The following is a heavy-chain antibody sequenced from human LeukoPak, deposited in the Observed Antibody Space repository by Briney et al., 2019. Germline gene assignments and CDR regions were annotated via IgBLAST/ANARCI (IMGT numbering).Heavy chain of an antibody. CDR2: INHSGST. CDR3: ARGVTGYYYDSSGSAPHENWFDP. V-gene: IGHV4-34*01. Sequence: PLETLSLTCAVYGGSFSGYYWSWIRQPPGKGLEWIGEINHSGSTNYNPSLKSRVTISVDTSKNQFSLKLSSVTAADTAVYYCARGVTGYYYDSSGSAPHENWFDPWGQGTLVTVSS. J-gene: IGHJ5*02. D-gene: IGHD3-22*01. CDR1: GGSFSGYY.